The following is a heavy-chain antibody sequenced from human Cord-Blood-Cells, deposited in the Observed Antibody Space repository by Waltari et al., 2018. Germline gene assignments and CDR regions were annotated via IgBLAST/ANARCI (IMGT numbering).Heavy chain of an antibody. CDR1: GYTLTALS. Sequence: QVQPVPSGDEVKKPGASEKVSCKVSGYTLTALSLHCVRQAPGKGLEWMGGFDPEDGETIYAQKFQGRVTMTEDTSTDTAYMELSSLRSEDTAVYYCALLEGGSYFDYWGQGTLVTVSS. J-gene: IGHJ4*02. V-gene: IGHV1-24*01. CDR3: ALLEGGSYFDY. D-gene: IGHD1-26*01. CDR2: FDPEDGET.